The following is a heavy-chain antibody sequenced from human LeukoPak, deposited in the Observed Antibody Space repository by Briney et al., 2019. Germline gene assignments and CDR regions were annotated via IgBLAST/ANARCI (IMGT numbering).Heavy chain of an antibody. D-gene: IGHD3-22*01. CDR2: ISYHGSNK. CDR3: AREPQNYYDSSGYRGYYFDY. Sequence: GGSLRLSCAASGFTFSSYAMHWVRQAPGKGLEWVAVISYHGSNKYYADSVKGRFTISRDNSKNTLYLQMNSLRAEDTAVYYRAREPQNYYDSSGYRGYYFDYWGQGTLVTVSS. V-gene: IGHV3-30-3*01. J-gene: IGHJ4*02. CDR1: GFTFSSYA.